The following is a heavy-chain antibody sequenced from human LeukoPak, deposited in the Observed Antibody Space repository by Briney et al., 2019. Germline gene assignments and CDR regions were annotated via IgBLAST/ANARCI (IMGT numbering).Heavy chain of an antibody. CDR2: ISAYNGNI. D-gene: IGHD3-22*01. Sequence: ASVKVSCKASGYTFSSYGISWVRQAPGQGLEWMGWISAYNGNINYAQKLQDRVTVTTDMSTTTVYMELSSLTSEDTAVYYCARGAPPTYYDSRGYLDYWGQGTQDTVSS. V-gene: IGHV1-18*01. CDR1: GYTFSSYG. J-gene: IGHJ4*02. CDR3: ARGAPPTYYDSRGYLDY.